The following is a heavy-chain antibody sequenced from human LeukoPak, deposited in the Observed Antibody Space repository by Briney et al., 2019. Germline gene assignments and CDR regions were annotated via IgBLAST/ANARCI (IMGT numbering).Heavy chain of an antibody. CDR2: INPSGGST. V-gene: IGHV1-46*01. Sequence: ASVKVSCKASGYTFTSYYMHWVRQAPGQGLEWMGLINPSGGSTSYAQKFQGRVTMTRDTSTSTVYMELSSLRSEDTAVYYCAREVIGYCSGGSCRDAFDIWGQGTMVTVSS. CDR1: GYTFTSYY. J-gene: IGHJ3*02. CDR3: AREVIGYCSGGSCRDAFDI. D-gene: IGHD2-15*01.